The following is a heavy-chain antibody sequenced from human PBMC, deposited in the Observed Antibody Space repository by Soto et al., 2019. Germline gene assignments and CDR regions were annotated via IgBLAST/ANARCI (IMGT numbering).Heavy chain of an antibody. CDR2: INQSGTT. CDR3: ARARFDSWSHIYYGLDV. D-gene: IGHD3-3*01. Sequence: PSETLSLTCAVYGGSFSGYSWTWRRQPPGKGLEWIGEINQSGTTDYNPALKSRVTMSADTSKNQYSLRMTSVTAADTAVYYCARARFDSWSHIYYGLDVWGQGTTVTVSS. CDR1: GGSFSGYS. V-gene: IGHV4-34*01. J-gene: IGHJ6*02.